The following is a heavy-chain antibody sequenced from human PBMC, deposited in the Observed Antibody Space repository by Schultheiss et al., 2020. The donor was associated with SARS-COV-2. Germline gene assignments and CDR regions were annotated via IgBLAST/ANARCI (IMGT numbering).Heavy chain of an antibody. CDR2: IKQDGSEK. CDR3: ARDSSTPWDYYYGMDV. J-gene: IGHJ6*02. V-gene: IGHV3-7*03. Sequence: GGSLRLSCAASGFTFSTYTMSWVRQAPGKGLEWVANIKQDGSEKYYVDSVKGRFTISRDNAKNSLYLQMNSLRAEDTAVYYCARDSSTPWDYYYGMDVWGQGTTVTVSS. D-gene: IGHD6-19*01. CDR1: GFTFSTYT.